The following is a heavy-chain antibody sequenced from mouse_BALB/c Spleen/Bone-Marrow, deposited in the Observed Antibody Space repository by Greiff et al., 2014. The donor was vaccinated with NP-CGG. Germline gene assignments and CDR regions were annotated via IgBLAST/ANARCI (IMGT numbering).Heavy chain of an antibody. Sequence: EVKLVESGAELVKPGASVKLSCTASGFNIKDTYMHWVKQRPKQGLEWIGRIDPANGNTKYDPKFQGKATITADTSSNTAYLQLSSLTSEDTAVYYCARYYRYYYAMDYWGQGTSVTVSS. CDR3: ARYYRYYYAMDY. CDR1: GFNIKDTY. D-gene: IGHD1-1*01. CDR2: IDPANGNT. V-gene: IGHV14-3*02. J-gene: IGHJ4*01.